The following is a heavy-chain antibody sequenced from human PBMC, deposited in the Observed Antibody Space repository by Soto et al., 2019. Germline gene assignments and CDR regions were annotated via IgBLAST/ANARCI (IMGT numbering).Heavy chain of an antibody. D-gene: IGHD6-19*01. CDR2: VRTRANGGTT. Sequence: PGGSLRLSCTTSGLSFGENALSWVRQAPGKGLEWLGFVRTRANGGTTEYAASVKGRFVISRDDSKSVAYLQMNSLKIDDTAVYYCARVPLRYSSSHNFDSWGQGALVTVSS. CDR3: ARVPLRYSSSHNFDS. J-gene: IGHJ4*02. V-gene: IGHV3-49*04. CDR1: GLSFGENA.